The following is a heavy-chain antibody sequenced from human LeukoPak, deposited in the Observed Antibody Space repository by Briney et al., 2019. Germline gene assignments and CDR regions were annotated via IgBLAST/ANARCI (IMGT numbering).Heavy chain of an antibody. CDR1: GGSFSGYY. CDR3: ARVGIDFWSGYRNWFDP. V-gene: IGHV4-34*01. J-gene: IGHJ5*02. Sequence: SETLSLTCAVYGGSFSGYYWSWIRQPPGKGLEWIGEINHSRSTNYNPSLKSRVTISVDTSKNQFSLKLSSVTAADTAVYYCARVGIDFWSGYRNWFDPWGQGTLVTVSS. D-gene: IGHD3-3*01. CDR2: INHSRST.